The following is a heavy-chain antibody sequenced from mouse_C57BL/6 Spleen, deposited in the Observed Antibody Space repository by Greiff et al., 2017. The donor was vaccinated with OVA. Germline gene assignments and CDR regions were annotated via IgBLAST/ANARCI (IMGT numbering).Heavy chain of an antibody. CDR2: INPSNGGT. Sequence: VQLQQPGTELVKPGASVKLSCKASGYTFTSYWMHWVKQRPGQGLEWIGNINPSNGGTNYNEKFKSKATLTVDKSSSTAYMQLSSLTSEDSAVYYCAGGCGSSGYNYAMDYWGQGTSVTVSS. CDR1: GYTFTSYW. CDR3: AGGCGSSGYNYAMDY. V-gene: IGHV1-53*01. J-gene: IGHJ4*01. D-gene: IGHD3-2*02.